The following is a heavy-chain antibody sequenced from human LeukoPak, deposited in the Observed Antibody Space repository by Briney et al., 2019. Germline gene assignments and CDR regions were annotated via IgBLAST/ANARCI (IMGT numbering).Heavy chain of an antibody. J-gene: IGHJ4*02. Sequence: KSSETLSLTCTVSGGSISSSSYYWGWIRQPPGKGLEWIGSIYYSGSTYYNPSLKSRVTISVDTSKNQFSLKLSSVTAADTAVYYCARRARYGSGETLDYWGQGTLVTVSS. CDR1: GGSISSSSYY. CDR2: IYYSGST. CDR3: ARRARYGSGETLDY. V-gene: IGHV4-39*01. D-gene: IGHD3-10*01.